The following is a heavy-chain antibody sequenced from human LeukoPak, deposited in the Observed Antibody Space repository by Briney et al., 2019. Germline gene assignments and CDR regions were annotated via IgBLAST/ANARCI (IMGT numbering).Heavy chain of an antibody. D-gene: IGHD4-23*01. Sequence: ASVKVSCKASGYTFTSYDINWVRQATGQGLEWMGWMSPNSGNTGYAQKFQGRVTMTRDTSISTAYMELSRLRSDDTAVYYCARDPRWSRNFDYWGQGTLVTVSS. V-gene: IGHV1-8*01. J-gene: IGHJ4*02. CDR1: GYTFTSYD. CDR2: MSPNSGNT. CDR3: ARDPRWSRNFDY.